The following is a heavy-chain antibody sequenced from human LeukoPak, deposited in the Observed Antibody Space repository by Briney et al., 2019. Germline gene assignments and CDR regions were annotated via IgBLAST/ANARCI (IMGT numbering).Heavy chain of an antibody. J-gene: IGHJ4*02. CDR2: INHSGST. CDR1: GGSFSGYY. V-gene: IGHV4-34*01. CDR3: AREPNDYYGSGSPFDY. Sequence: SETLSLTCAVYGGSFSGYYRSWIRQPPGKGLEWIGEINHSGSTNYNPSLKSRVTISVDTSKNQFSLKLSSVTAADTAVYYCAREPNDYYGSGSPFDYWGQGTLVTVSS. D-gene: IGHD3-10*01.